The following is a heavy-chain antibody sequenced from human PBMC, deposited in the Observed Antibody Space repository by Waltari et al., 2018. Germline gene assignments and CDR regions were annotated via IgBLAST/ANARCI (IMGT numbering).Heavy chain of an antibody. Sequence: QIQIMQSGAEVKKPGASVKVSCQASGYPFTAYYIHWARQGPGQGLEWMGWINSNTGGADCAQSFQGRVTVTRDTSISTVYMELSGLTSDDTAVYYCAREALGGTKAFDMWGQGTMVTVSS. CDR1: GYPFTAYY. CDR2: INSNTGGA. D-gene: IGHD1-7*01. CDR3: AREALGGTKAFDM. J-gene: IGHJ3*02. V-gene: IGHV1-2*02.